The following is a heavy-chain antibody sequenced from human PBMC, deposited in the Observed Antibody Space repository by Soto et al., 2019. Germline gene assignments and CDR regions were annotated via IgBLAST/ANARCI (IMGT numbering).Heavy chain of an antibody. J-gene: IGHJ6*02. Sequence: QVQLVQSGAEVKKPGSSVKVSCKASGGTFSSYAISWVRQAPGQGLEWMGGIIPIFGTANYAQKFQGRVTITADESTSTAYMELSSLRSEDTAVYYCARDPALMTTVTPPYYYCMDVWGQGTTVTVPS. D-gene: IGHD4-17*01. CDR3: ARDPALMTTVTPPYYYCMDV. V-gene: IGHV1-69*01. CDR2: IIPIFGTA. CDR1: GGTFSSYA.